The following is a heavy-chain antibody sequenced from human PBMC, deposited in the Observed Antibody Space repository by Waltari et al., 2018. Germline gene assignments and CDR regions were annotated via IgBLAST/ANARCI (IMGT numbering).Heavy chain of an antibody. V-gene: IGHV4-34*01. CDR1: GGSFSEYY. CDR3: ARDPTRLRTFDY. D-gene: IGHD3-16*01. J-gene: IGHJ4*02. CDR2: INHRGNT. Sequence: QVQLQQWGAGLLKPSATLSLTCAVYGGSFSEYYWSWIRQPPGKGLEWIGEINHRGNTNYNPSLKSRVTISVDTSKNQFSLKLSSATAADTAVYYCARDPTRLRTFDYWGQGTLVTVSS.